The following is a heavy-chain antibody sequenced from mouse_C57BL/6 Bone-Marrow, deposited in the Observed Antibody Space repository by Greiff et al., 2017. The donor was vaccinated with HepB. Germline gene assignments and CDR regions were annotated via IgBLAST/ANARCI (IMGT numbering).Heavy chain of an antibody. D-gene: IGHD1-1*01. CDR2: ISSGSSTI. Sequence: EVKLEESGGGLVKPGGSLKLSCAASGFTFSDYGMHWVRQAPEKGLEWVAYISSGSSTIDYADTVKGRFTISSDNAKNTMFLQMTSLRSEDTAMYYCARTDYGSSYDYYYAMDYWGQGTSVTVSS. J-gene: IGHJ4*01. CDR1: GFTFSDYG. CDR3: ARTDYGSSYDYYYAMDY. V-gene: IGHV5-17*01.